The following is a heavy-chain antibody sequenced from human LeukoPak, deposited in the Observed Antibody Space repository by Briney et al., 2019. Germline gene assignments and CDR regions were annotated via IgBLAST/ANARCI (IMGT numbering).Heavy chain of an antibody. J-gene: IGHJ1*01. CDR2: IYYSGST. V-gene: IGHV4-59*08. Sequence: SETLSLTCTVSGGSISSYYWSWIRQPPGKGLEWIGYIYYSGSTNYNPSLKSRVTISVDTSNNQFSLKLSSVTAADTAVYYCARHDGLGIAAAVGYFQHWGQGTLVTVSS. CDR3: ARHDGLGIAAAVGYFQH. D-gene: IGHD6-13*01. CDR1: GGSISSYY.